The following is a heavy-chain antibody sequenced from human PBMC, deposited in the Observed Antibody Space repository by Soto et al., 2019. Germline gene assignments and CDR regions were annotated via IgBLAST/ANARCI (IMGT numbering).Heavy chain of an antibody. CDR1: GFTFSSYG. V-gene: IGHV3-30*18. CDR3: AKSRGTYESYYYGMDV. J-gene: IGHJ6*02. CDR2: ISYDGNNQ. D-gene: IGHD3-10*01. Sequence: LRLSCAASGFTFSSYGMHWARQSPGKGLEWVAVISYDGNNQYYGDSVKGRFSISRDNSKNTLYVLMNNLRGDDTAVYYCAKSRGTYESYYYGMDVWGQGTTVTVSS.